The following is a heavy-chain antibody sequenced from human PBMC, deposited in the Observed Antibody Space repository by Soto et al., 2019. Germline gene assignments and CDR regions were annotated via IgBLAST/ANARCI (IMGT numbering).Heavy chain of an antibody. J-gene: IGHJ4*02. CDR1: GFTFSSYS. CDR2: ISTTSSTI. CDR3: ARGLQGGSQRGYFDS. Sequence: PGGSLRLSCAASGFTFSSYSMNWVRQAPGKGLEWVSYISTTSSTIYYADSVKGRFTISRDNSKNTLYLQMNSLRPDDTAVYYCARGLQGGSQRGYFDSWGQGTLVTVSS. D-gene: IGHD1-26*01. V-gene: IGHV3-48*01.